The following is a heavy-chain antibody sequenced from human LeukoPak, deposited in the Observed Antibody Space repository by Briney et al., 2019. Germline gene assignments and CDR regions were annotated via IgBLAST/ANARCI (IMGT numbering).Heavy chain of an antibody. D-gene: IGHD4-17*01. CDR3: ARGAGYGDYVPFDY. CDR1: GFDFSTYT. V-gene: IGHV3-21*01. CDR2: ISSSSSYI. Sequence: PGESLRLSCAASGFDFSTYTMNWVRQAPGKGLEWVSSISSSSSYIYYADSVKGRFTISRDNAKNSLYLQMNSLRAEDTAVYYCARGAGYGDYVPFDYWGQGTLVTVSS. J-gene: IGHJ4*02.